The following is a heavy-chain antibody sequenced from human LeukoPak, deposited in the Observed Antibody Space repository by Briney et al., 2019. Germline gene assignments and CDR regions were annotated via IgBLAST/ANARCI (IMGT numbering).Heavy chain of an antibody. J-gene: IGHJ4*02. CDR2: ISGSGGST. CDR1: GFTFSSYA. Sequence: GGSLRLSCAASGFTFSSYAMSWVRQAPGKGLEWVSAISGSGGSTYYADSVKGRFTISRDNSKTTVSLEMNSLRAEDTAIYYCARDRDFWSGYTDYWGQGTLLTVSS. CDR3: ARDRDFWSGYTDY. D-gene: IGHD3-3*01. V-gene: IGHV3-23*01.